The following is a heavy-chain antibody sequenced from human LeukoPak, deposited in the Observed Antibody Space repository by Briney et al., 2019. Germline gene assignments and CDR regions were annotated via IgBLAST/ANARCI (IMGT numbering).Heavy chain of an antibody. CDR2: IYYSGST. D-gene: IGHD3-16*01. CDR1: GGSISGYY. V-gene: IGHV4-59*08. J-gene: IGHJ4*02. CDR3: VRHPWRMGSRDYNFDD. Sequence: PSETLSLTCTGSGGSISGYYWSWIRQPPGKGLEWIGHIYYSGSTNYNPSLKSRVTISVDTSKNQFSLKMTSVTAADTAVYYCVRHPWRMGSRDYNFDDWGQGTLVTVSS.